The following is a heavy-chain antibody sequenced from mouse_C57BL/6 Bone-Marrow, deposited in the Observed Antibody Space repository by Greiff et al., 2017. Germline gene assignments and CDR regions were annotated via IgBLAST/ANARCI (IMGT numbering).Heavy chain of an antibody. Sequence: VQLQQSGAELVRPGASVKLSCKASGYTFTDYYINWVKQRPGQGLEWIARIYPGSGNTYYNEKFKGKATLTAEKSSSTAYMQLSSLTSEDSAVYFCARQFSYAMDYWGQGTSVTVSS. CDR1: GYTFTDYY. CDR2: IYPGSGNT. V-gene: IGHV1-76*01. J-gene: IGHJ4*01. CDR3: ARQFSYAMDY.